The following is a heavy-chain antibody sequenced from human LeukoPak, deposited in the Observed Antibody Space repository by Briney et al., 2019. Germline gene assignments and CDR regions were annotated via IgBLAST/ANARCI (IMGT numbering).Heavy chain of an antibody. CDR1: GYTFTGYY. CDR3: ARAIVVVPAANDY. Sequence: ASVKVSCKASGYTFTGYYMHWVRQAPGQGLEWMGWINPNSGGTNYAQKFQGRVTMTRDTSISTAYMELSRLRSDDTAVYYGARAIVVVPAANDYWGQGTLVTVSA. D-gene: IGHD2-2*01. J-gene: IGHJ4*02. CDR2: INPNSGGT. V-gene: IGHV1-2*02.